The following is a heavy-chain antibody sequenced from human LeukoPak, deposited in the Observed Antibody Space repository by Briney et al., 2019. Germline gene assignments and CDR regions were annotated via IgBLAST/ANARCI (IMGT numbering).Heavy chain of an antibody. CDR1: GVSISGYY. Sequence: SETLSLTCTVSGVSISGYYWSWIRQPAGKGLEWIGRIYISGSTNYNPSLKSRVTLSVDSSKNQFSLKVNSVTAADTAVSYCAREHNSAWHYDFWGQGILVTVSS. J-gene: IGHJ4*02. CDR2: IYISGST. CDR3: AREHNSAWHYDF. V-gene: IGHV4-4*07. D-gene: IGHD6-19*01.